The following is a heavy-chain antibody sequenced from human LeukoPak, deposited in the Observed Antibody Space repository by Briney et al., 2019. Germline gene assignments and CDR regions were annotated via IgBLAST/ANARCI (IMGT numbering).Heavy chain of an antibody. CDR3: ARENLNWGIDY. V-gene: IGHV3-30-3*01. Sequence: GRSLRLSCAASGFTFSSYAMHWVRQAPGEGLEWVAVIPYDGSNKYYADSVKGRFTISRDNSKNTLYLQMNSLRAEDTAVYYCARENLNWGIDYWGQGTLVTVSS. CDR1: GFTFSSYA. J-gene: IGHJ4*02. CDR2: IPYDGSNK. D-gene: IGHD7-27*01.